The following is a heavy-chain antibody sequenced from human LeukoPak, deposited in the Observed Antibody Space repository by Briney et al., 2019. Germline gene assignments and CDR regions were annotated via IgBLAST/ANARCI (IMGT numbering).Heavy chain of an antibody. CDR3: AREYCSGGSCYPDY. V-gene: IGHV4-59*01. D-gene: IGHD2-15*01. CDR1: GGSISSYY. CDR2: IYYSGST. J-gene: IGHJ4*02. Sequence: SETLSLTCTVSGGSISSYYWSWTRQPPGKGLEWIGYIYYSGSTNYNPSLKSRVTISVDTSKNQFSLKLSSVTAADTAVYYCAREYCSGGSCYPDYWGQGTLVTVSS.